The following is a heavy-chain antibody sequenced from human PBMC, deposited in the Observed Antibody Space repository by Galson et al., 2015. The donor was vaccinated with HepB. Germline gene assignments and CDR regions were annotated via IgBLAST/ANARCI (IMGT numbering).Heavy chain of an antibody. CDR1: GFSLSTSGVG. CDR2: IYWDDGK. Sequence: PALVKPTQTLTLTCTFSGFSLSTSGVGVGWIRQPPGKALEWLALIYWDDGKRYSPSLKSRLTITKDTSKDQVVLTMTNMDPVDTATYYCAHISLQLVMFDPWGQGTLVTVSS. CDR3: AHISLQLVMFDP. J-gene: IGHJ5*02. D-gene: IGHD6-13*01. V-gene: IGHV2-5*02.